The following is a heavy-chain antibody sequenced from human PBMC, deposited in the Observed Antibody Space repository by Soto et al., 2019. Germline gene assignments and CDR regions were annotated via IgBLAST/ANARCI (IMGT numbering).Heavy chain of an antibody. Sequence: ASVKVSCKASGYTFTGYYMHWVRQAPGQGLEWMGWINPNSGGTNYAQKFRGRVTMTRDTSISTAYMELSRLRSDDTAVYYCAREIGDIVLMVYATNYYYGMDVWGQGTTVTVSS. D-gene: IGHD2-8*01. J-gene: IGHJ6*02. CDR1: GYTFTGYY. V-gene: IGHV1-2*02. CDR2: INPNSGGT. CDR3: AREIGDIVLMVYATNYYYGMDV.